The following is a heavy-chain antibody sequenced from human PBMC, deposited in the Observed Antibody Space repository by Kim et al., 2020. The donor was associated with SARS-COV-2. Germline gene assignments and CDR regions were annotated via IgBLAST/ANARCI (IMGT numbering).Heavy chain of an antibody. D-gene: IGHD3-3*01. Sequence: GGSLRLSCAASGFTFSSYGMHWVRQAPGKGLEWVAVIWYDGSNKYYADSVKGRFTITRDNSKNTLYLQMNSLRAEDTAVYYCARDPIDLYDCWSGYHPGYYGMDVWGQGTTVTVSS. CDR3: ARDPIDLYDCWSGYHPGYYGMDV. J-gene: IGHJ6*02. CDR2: IWYDGSNK. CDR1: GFTFSSYG. V-gene: IGHV3-33*08.